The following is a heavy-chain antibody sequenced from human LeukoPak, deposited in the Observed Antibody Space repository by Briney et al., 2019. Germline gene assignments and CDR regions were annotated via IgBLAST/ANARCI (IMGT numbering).Heavy chain of an antibody. CDR3: ARDRLAASWYAFDY. J-gene: IGHJ4*02. CDR1: GYTFTTYY. CDR2: VNPSAGGT. V-gene: IGHV1-46*01. Sequence: ASVKVSYTPSGYTFTTYYIHWVRQAPGQGLEWMGIVNPSAGGTSYAQKFQGRVTMTRDTSTSSVYMELSSLRSEDTAVYYCARDRLAASWYAFDYWGQGTLVTVSS. D-gene: IGHD6-13*01.